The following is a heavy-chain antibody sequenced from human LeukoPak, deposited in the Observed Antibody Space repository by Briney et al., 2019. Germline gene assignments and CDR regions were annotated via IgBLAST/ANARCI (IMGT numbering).Heavy chain of an antibody. V-gene: IGHV4-61*05. Sequence: SETLSLTCSVSGGSISSSNYYWGWIRQPPGKGLEWIGYIYYSGSTNYNPSLKSRVTISVDTSKNQFSLKLSSVTAADTAVYYCATRGSWTDDAFDIWGQGTMVTVSS. D-gene: IGHD6-13*01. CDR2: IYYSGST. CDR3: ATRGSWTDDAFDI. CDR1: GGSISSSNYY. J-gene: IGHJ3*02.